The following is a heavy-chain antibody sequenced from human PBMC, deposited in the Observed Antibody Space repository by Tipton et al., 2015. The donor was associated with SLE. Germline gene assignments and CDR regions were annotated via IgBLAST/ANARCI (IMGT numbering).Heavy chain of an antibody. CDR2: IYYSGST. V-gene: IGHV4-31*03. Sequence: LSCTVSGGSIGSGGYYWSWIRQHPGKGLEWIGYIYYSGSTYYNPSLKSRVTISVDTSKNQFSLKLGSVTAADTAVYYCARGDTAMVIDYWGQGTLVTVSS. CDR1: GGSIGSGGYY. CDR3: ARGDTAMVIDY. D-gene: IGHD5-18*01. J-gene: IGHJ4*02.